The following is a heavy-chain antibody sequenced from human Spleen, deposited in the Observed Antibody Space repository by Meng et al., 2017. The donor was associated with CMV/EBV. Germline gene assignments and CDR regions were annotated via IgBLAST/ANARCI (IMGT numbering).Heavy chain of an antibody. Sequence: SGSPFTGYYMHWVRQAPGQGLEWMGWINPNSGGTNYAQKFQGRVTMTRDTSISTVYMELSRLTSDDTAVYYCARELVTTKGGNWFDPWGQGTLVTVSS. V-gene: IGHV1-2*02. CDR1: GSPFTGYY. D-gene: IGHD1-1*01. CDR2: INPNSGGT. J-gene: IGHJ5*02. CDR3: ARELVTTKGGNWFDP.